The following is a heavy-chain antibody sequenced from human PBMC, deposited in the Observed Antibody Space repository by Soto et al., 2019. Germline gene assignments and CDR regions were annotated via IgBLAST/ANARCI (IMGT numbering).Heavy chain of an antibody. Sequence: SETLSLTCAVYGGSFSGYYWSWIRQPPGKGLEWIGEINHSGSTNYNPSLKSRVTISVDTSKNQFSLKLSSVTAADTAVYYCARARRNGDYTPHDYWGQGTLVTVSS. CDR3: ARARRNGDYTPHDY. D-gene: IGHD4-17*01. CDR2: INHSGST. CDR1: GGSFSGYY. J-gene: IGHJ4*02. V-gene: IGHV4-34*01.